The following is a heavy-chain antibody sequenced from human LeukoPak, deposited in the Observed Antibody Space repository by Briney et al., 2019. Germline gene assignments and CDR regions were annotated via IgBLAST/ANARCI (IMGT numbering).Heavy chain of an antibody. Sequence: GGSLRLSCAASGCTFDDYTMHWVRQTPGKGLEWVSLISWDGGSTYYADSVKGRFTISRDNSKNSLYLQMNSLRTEDTALYYCAKGHIVGAITEFDYWGQGTLVTVSS. CDR1: GCTFDDYT. D-gene: IGHD1-26*01. J-gene: IGHJ4*02. V-gene: IGHV3-43*01. CDR2: ISWDGGST. CDR3: AKGHIVGAITEFDY.